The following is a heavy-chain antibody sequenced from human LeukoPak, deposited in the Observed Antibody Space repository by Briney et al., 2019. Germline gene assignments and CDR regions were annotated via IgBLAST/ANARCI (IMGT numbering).Heavy chain of an antibody. Sequence: GASVKVSCKASGYTFTGYYMHWVRQAPGQGLEWMGWINPNSGATSFAHKFQGRVTMTRDTSITTAYLELSGLTSDDTAEYYCARDGFFRDGSSGYWYFDFWGRGTLVTVSS. D-gene: IGHD5-24*01. J-gene: IGHJ2*01. CDR1: GYTFTGYY. CDR3: ARDGFFRDGSSGYWYFDF. V-gene: IGHV1-2*07. CDR2: INPNSGAT.